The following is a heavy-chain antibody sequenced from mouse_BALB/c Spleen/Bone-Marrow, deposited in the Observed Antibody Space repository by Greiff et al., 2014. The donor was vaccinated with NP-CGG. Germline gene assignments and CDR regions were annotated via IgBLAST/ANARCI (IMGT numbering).Heavy chain of an antibody. V-gene: IGHV1-14*01. CDR1: GYTFTSYV. Sequence: EVQLQQSGPDLVKPGASVKMSCKASGYTFTSYVIHWVKQKPGQGLEWIGYIHPYNDGTRYTDNFKGKATLTSDKSSSTAYMELSRLTCEDSAVDYWARSRNKRYDGDYAMDYWGQGTSVTVSS. J-gene: IGHJ4*01. CDR3: ARSRNKRYDGDYAMDY. CDR2: IHPYNDGT. D-gene: IGHD2-14*01.